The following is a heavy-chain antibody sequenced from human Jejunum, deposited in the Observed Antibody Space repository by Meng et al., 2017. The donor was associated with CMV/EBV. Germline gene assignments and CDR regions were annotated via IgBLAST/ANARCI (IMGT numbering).Heavy chain of an antibody. Sequence: FTFRIYAMRWVRQAPGKGLEWVSVISGSGGTTHYADSVKGRFTISRDNSKNTLYLQMNSLRPEDTAVYYCAKDASLPGAGAVFDFWGQGTLVTVSS. V-gene: IGHV3-23*01. J-gene: IGHJ4*02. CDR3: AKDASLPGAGAVFDF. CDR2: ISGSGGTT. CDR1: FTFRIYA. D-gene: IGHD6-13*01.